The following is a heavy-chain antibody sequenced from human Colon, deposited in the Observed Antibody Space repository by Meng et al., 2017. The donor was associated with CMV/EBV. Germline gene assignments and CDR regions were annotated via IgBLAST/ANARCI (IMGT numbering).Heavy chain of an antibody. CDR2: ISAYNGNT. D-gene: IGHD4-23*01. Sequence: KASGFPFTGYRFTWVRQAPGQGLEWLGWISAYNGNTNYAQIVQGRVTMTTDPSTTTAYMELRNLRSDDTAVYYCARLNGGNSGDWFDPWGQGTLVTVSS. V-gene: IGHV1-18*04. J-gene: IGHJ5*02. CDR1: GFPFTGYR. CDR3: ARLNGGNSGDWFDP.